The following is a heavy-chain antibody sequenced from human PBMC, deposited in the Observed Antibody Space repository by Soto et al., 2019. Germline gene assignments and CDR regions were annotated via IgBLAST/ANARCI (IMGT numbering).Heavy chain of an antibody. V-gene: IGHV3-21*01. Sequence: GGSLRLSCAASGFTFSSYSMNWVRQAPGKGLEWVSSISSSSSYIYYADSVKGRFTISRDNAKHSLYMKMHSLRAEDTAVYYCARDLGYCSSTSCPPIYWGQGTLVTVSS. CDR1: GFTFSSYS. J-gene: IGHJ4*02. D-gene: IGHD2-2*01. CDR2: ISSSSSYI. CDR3: ARDLGYCSSTSCPPIY.